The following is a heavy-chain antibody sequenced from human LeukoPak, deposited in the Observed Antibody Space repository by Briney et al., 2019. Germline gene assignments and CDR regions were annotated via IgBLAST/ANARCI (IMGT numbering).Heavy chain of an antibody. CDR1: GFTFSSYA. D-gene: IGHD6-13*01. CDR3: ARDEPGYSSSWPPSFDY. Sequence: GRSLRLSCAASGFTFSSYAMHWVRQAPGKGLEWVAVISYDGSNKYYADSVKGRFTISRDNSKNTLYLQMNSLRAGDTAVYYCARDEPGYSSSWPPSFDYWGQGTLVTVSS. V-gene: IGHV3-30-3*01. J-gene: IGHJ4*02. CDR2: ISYDGSNK.